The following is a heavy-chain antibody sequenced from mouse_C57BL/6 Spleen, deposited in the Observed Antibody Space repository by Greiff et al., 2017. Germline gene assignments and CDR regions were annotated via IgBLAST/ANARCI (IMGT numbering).Heavy chain of an antibody. J-gene: IGHJ4*01. CDR3: ARTGLYDGYLYYAMDD. V-gene: IGHV1-53*01. CDR1: GYTFTSYW. Sequence: QVQLQQPGTELVKPGASVKLSCKASGYTFTSYWMHWVKQRPGQGLEWIGNINPSNGGTNYNEKFKSKATLTVDKSSSTAYMQLSSLTSEDSAVYYCARTGLYDGYLYYAMDDWGQGTSVTVSS. CDR2: INPSNGGT. D-gene: IGHD2-3*01.